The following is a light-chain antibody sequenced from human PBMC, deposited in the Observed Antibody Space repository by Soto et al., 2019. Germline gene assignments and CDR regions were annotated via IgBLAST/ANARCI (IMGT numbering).Light chain of an antibody. CDR1: SSDIGDYNY. V-gene: IGLV2-14*03. J-gene: IGLJ2*01. Sequence: QSALTQPASVSASPGQSITISCTGTSSDIGDYNYVSWYQQRPGEAPKLILYEVENRPSGISDRFSGSKSGNTASLTISGLRTEDEPDYYCSSYTSTVTLVVFGGGTKVTVL. CDR3: SSYTSTVTLVV. CDR2: EVE.